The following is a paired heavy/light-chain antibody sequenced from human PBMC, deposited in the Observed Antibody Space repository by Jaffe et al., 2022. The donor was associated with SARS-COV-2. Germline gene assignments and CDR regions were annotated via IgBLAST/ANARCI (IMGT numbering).Heavy chain of an antibody. CDR1: GYSFTSYW. CDR2: IYPGDSDT. J-gene: IGHJ3*02. CDR3: ARLVDLLGGDGYTWGAFDI. V-gene: IGHV5-51*01. Sequence: EVQLVQSGAEVKKPGESLKISCKGSGYSFTSYWIGWVRQMPGKGLEWMGIIYPGDSDTRYSPSFQGQVTISADKSISTAYLQWSSLKASDTAMYYCARLVDLLGGDGYTWGAFDIWGQGTMVTVSS. D-gene: IGHD3-16*01.
Light chain of an antibody. CDR3: QQYNNWPF. Sequence: EIVMTQSPATLSVSPGERATLSCRASQSVSSNLAWYQQKPGQAPRLLIYGASTRATGIPARFSGSGSGTEFTLTISSLQSEDFAVYYCQQYNNWPFFGPGTKVDIK. V-gene: IGKV3-15*01. CDR2: GAS. J-gene: IGKJ3*01. CDR1: QSVSSN.